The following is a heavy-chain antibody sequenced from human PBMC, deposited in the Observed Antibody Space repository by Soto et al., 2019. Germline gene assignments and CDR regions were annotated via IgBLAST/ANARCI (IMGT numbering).Heavy chain of an antibody. V-gene: IGHV3-23*01. J-gene: IGHJ6*02. CDR1: GFTFRSYA. D-gene: IGHD3-10*01. CDR2: ISGSGGST. CDR3: AKDRTSGGHFYYDTDV. Sequence: EVQLLESGGGLVQPGGSLRLSCAASGFTFRSYAMSWVRQAPGKGLEWVSGISGSGGSTYYADSVKGRFTVSRDNTKNTLFLQMNSLKGEDTAVYYCAKDRTSGGHFYYDTDVCGQGTTVTVAS.